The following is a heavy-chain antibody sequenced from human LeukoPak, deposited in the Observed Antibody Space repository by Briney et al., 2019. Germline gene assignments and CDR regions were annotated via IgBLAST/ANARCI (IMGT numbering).Heavy chain of an antibody. D-gene: IGHD3-10*01. V-gene: IGHV3-73*01. J-gene: IGHJ4*02. CDR3: TPAGGSGSYSGY. CDR2: IRSKANSYAT. Sequence: GGSLRLSCAASGFTFSGSAMHWVRQASGKGLEWVGRIRSKANSYATAYAASVKGRFTISRDDSKNTAYLQMNSLKTEDTAVYYCTPAGGSGSYSGYWGQGTLVTVSS. CDR1: GFTFSGSA.